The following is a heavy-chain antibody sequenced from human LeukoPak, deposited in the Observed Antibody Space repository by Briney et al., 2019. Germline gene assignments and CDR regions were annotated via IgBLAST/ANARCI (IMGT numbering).Heavy chain of an antibody. Sequence: ASVKVSCKASGYTFTSYYMHWVRQAPGQGLEWMGIINPSGVSTSYAQKFQGRVTMTRDMSTSTVYMELSSLRSEDTAVYYCARIEDYGSDSKWFEYWGQGTLVTVSS. CDR2: INPSGVST. J-gene: IGHJ4*02. D-gene: IGHD4-23*01. CDR1: GYTFTSYY. CDR3: ARIEDYGSDSKWFEY. V-gene: IGHV1-46*01.